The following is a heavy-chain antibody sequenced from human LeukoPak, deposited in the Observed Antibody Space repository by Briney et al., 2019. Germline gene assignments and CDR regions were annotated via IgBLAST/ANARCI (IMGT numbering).Heavy chain of an antibody. CDR2: ITGSGDST. Sequence: GGSLRLSCAASGFTFTSCAMSWVRQAPGKGLDWFSAITGSGDSTYYADSLKGRFTISRDNSKITLYLQMNSLRAEDTAVYYCVKGSSTSRPYYFDYWGQGTLVTVSS. D-gene: IGHD3-10*01. CDR3: VKGSSTSRPYYFDY. CDR1: GFTFTSCA. V-gene: IGHV3-23*01. J-gene: IGHJ4*02.